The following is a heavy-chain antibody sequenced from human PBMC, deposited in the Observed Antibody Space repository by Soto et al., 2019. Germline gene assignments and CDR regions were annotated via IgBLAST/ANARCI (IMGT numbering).Heavy chain of an antibody. J-gene: IGHJ4*02. V-gene: IGHV1-69*13. Sequence: ASVKVSCKASGGTFSSYAISWVRQAPGQGLEWMGGIIPTFGTANYAQKFQGRVTITADESTSTAYMELSSLRSEDTAVYYCARGRGEYSPHLDYFDYRGQGTLVTVPS. CDR1: GGTFSSYA. CDR2: IIPTFGTA. D-gene: IGHD5-18*01. CDR3: ARGRGEYSPHLDYFDY.